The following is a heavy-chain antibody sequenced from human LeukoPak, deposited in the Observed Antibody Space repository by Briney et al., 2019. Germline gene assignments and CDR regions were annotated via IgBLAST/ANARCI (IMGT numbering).Heavy chain of an antibody. J-gene: IGHJ4*02. Sequence: PSETLSLTCTVSGGSISTYCWSWIRQPAGKGLEWIGRIYTSGSTNYNASLKSRVTISVDTSKNQFSLKLSSVTAADTAVYYCARAKYDFWSGYTPQSWGPHDYWGQGTLVTVSS. D-gene: IGHD3-3*01. CDR3: ARAKYDFWSGYTPQSWGPHDY. CDR2: IYTSGST. CDR1: GGSISTYC. V-gene: IGHV4-4*07.